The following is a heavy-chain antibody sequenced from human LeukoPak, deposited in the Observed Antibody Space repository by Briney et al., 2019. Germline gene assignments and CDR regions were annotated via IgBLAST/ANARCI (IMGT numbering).Heavy chain of an antibody. D-gene: IGHD3-22*01. J-gene: IGHJ5*02. CDR1: GYTFTSYG. V-gene: IGHV1-18*01. CDR3: ARVVIYGVDWFDP. Sequence: ASVKASCKASGYTFTSYGISGVRQAPGQGLEWMGWISAYNGNTNYAQKLQGRVTMTTDTSTSTAYMELRSLRSDDTAVYYCARVVIYGVDWFDPWGQGTLVTVSS. CDR2: ISAYNGNT.